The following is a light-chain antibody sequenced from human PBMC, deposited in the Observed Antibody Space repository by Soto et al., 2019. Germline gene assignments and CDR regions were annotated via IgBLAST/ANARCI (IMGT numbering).Light chain of an antibody. CDR3: CSFGGSGYV. J-gene: IGLJ1*01. V-gene: IGLV2-23*02. CDR1: TSDVGI. CDR2: EVT. Sequence: QSVLTQPASVSGSPGQSITISCSGTTSDVGIVSWYQHHPGKAPKLMIHEVTKRPSGVSDRFSGSKSGNSASLTISGLQAEYEADYFCCSFGGSGYVFGPGTKVTVL.